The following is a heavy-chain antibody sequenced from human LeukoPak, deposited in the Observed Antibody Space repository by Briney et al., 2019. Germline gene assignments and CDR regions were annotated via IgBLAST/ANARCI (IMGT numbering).Heavy chain of an antibody. V-gene: IGHV3-23*01. CDR1: GFTFSSYA. CDR2: ISGSGDST. CDR3: AKAEGGYCGGDCYHFDY. J-gene: IGHJ4*02. D-gene: IGHD2-21*02. Sequence: GGSLRLSCAASGFTFSSYAMSWVRQAPGKGLEWVSVISGSGDSTYYADSVKGRFTISRDNSKNTLYLQMNSLRAEDTAIYYCAKAEGGYCGGDCYHFDYWGQGTLVTVSS.